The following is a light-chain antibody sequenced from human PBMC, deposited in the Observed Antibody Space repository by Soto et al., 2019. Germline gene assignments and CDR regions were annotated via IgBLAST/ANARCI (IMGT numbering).Light chain of an antibody. J-gene: IGKJ1*01. CDR2: DAS. CDR1: QSISSW. CDR3: QQYNSYS. V-gene: IGKV1-5*01. Sequence: DIQMTQSPSSVSASVGDRVTITCRASQSISSWLAWYQQKPGKAPKLLIYDASSLESGVPSRFSGSGSGTEFTLTISSLQPDDFATYYCQQYNSYSFGQGTKVDI.